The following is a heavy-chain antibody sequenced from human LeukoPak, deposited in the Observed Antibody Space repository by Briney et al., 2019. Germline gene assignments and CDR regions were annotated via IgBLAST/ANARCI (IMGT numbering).Heavy chain of an antibody. CDR1: SGSFNGYY. CDR2: IYYSGST. Sequence: SETLSLTCAVYSGSFNGYYWSWVRQPPGKGLEWIVRIYYSGSTYYNPSLKSRVTISVDTSKNQFSLKLSSVTAADAAVYYCARSYDSGYYYYYGMDVWGQGTTVTVSS. J-gene: IGHJ6*02. D-gene: IGHD5-12*01. V-gene: IGHV4-34*01. CDR3: ARSYDSGYYYYYGMDV.